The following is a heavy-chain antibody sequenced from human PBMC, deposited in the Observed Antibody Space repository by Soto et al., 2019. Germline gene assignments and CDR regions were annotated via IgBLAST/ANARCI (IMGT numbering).Heavy chain of an antibody. CDR2: ISSSGSNK. CDR3: ARGGRADY. V-gene: IGHV3-11*01. Sequence: GGSLRLSCAASGFTFSDSYMSWIRQAPGKGLEWVSYISSSGSNKYYADSVKGRFTISRDNAKNSVYLQMNSLRAEDTAVYYCARGGRADYWGQGTLVTVSS. J-gene: IGHJ4*02. D-gene: IGHD2-15*01. CDR1: GFTFSDSY.